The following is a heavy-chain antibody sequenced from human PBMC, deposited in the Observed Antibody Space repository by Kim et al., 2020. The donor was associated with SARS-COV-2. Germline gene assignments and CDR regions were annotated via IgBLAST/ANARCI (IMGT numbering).Heavy chain of an antibody. Sequence: SETLSLTCTVSGGSISSSSYYWGWIRQPPGKGLEWIGSIYYSGSTYYNPSLKSRVTISVDTSKNQFSLKLSSVTAADTAEYYCARHRASGVVVPAAIRAPFASWGQGTLVTVSS. CDR1: GGSISSSSYY. D-gene: IGHD2-2*01. V-gene: IGHV4-39*01. J-gene: IGHJ4*02. CDR3: ARHRASGVVVPAAIRAPFAS. CDR2: IYYSGST.